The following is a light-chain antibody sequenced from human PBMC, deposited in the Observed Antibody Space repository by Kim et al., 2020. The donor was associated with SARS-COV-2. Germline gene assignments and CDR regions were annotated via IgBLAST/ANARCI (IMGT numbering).Light chain of an antibody. CDR1: RSVHNK. Sequence: EIVMTQSPGTLSVSPGTRATLSCRASRSVHNKLAWYQQKPGQSPRLLIYDASTRATGVPARFSGSGSGTEFTLTISSLQSEDFAVYYCQQYDDWPPLTFGGGTKVDIK. V-gene: IGKV3-15*01. CDR3: QQYDDWPPLT. J-gene: IGKJ4*01. CDR2: DAS.